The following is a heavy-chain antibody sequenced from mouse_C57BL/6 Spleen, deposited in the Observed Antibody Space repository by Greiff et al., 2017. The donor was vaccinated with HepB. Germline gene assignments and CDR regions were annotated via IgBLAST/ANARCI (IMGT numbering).Heavy chain of an antibody. CDR2: IDPSDSYT. CDR1: GYTFTSYW. V-gene: IGHV1-69*01. D-gene: IGHD1-1*01. Sequence: QVQLQQPGTELVKPGASVKLSCKASGYTFTSYWMHWVKQRPGQGLEWIGEIDPSDSYTNYNQKFKGKSTLTVDKSSSTAYMQLSSLTSEDSAVYYCARRGTTVLFDYWGQGTTLTVSS. CDR3: ARRGTTVLFDY. J-gene: IGHJ2*01.